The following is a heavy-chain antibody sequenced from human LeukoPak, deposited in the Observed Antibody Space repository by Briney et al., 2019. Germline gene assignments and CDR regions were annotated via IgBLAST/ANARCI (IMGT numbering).Heavy chain of an antibody. D-gene: IGHD3-3*02. CDR3: ARTISISVYGMDV. J-gene: IGHJ6*02. V-gene: IGHV3-66*01. CDR1: GFTVSSNY. CDR2: IYSGGST. Sequence: GGSLRLSCAASGFTVSSNYMSWVRQAPGKGLEWVSGIYSGGSTYYADSVKGRFTISRDNSKNTLYLQINSLRAEDTAVYYCARTISISVYGMDVWGQGTTVTVS.